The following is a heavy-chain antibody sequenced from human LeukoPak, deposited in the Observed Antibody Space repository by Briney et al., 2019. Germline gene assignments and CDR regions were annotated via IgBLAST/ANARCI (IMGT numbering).Heavy chain of an antibody. CDR1: GYTFTSYG. CDR3: ARDLATMVRGVYTY. Sequence: ASVKVSCKASGYTFTSYGISWVRQAPGQGLEWMGWISAYNGNTNYAQKLQGRVTMTTDTSTSTAYMELRSLRSDDTAVYYCARDLATMVRGVYTYWGQGTLVTVSS. D-gene: IGHD3-10*01. CDR2: ISAYNGNT. J-gene: IGHJ4*02. V-gene: IGHV1-18*01.